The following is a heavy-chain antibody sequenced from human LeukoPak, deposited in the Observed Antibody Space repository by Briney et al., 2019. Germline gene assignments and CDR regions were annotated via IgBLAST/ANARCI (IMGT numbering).Heavy chain of an antibody. Sequence: SETLSLTCAVSGSSITSDNFYWGWIRQPPGKGLEWVGSVYYGGSPYYDPSLTSRVTMSVDTSENQFSLKLTSVTAADTAVYYCARVNDCSRASCFTSWFDPWGQGTLVTVSS. CDR2: VYYGGSP. CDR1: GSSITSDNFY. J-gene: IGHJ5*02. V-gene: IGHV4-39*07. CDR3: ARVNDCSRASCFTSWFDP. D-gene: IGHD2-2*02.